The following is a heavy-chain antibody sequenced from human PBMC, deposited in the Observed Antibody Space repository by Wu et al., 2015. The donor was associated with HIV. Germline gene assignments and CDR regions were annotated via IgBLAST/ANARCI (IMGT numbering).Heavy chain of an antibody. J-gene: IGHJ6*03. Sequence: QVQLQESGPGLVKPSQTLSLTCTVSGGSISSGDYYWSWIRQPPGKGLEWIGYIYYSGSTYYNPSLKSRVTISVDTSKNQFSLKLSSVTAADTAVYYCAGYSNYDITYYYYYMDVWGKGTTVTVSS. CDR3: AGYSNYDITYYYYYMDV. D-gene: IGHD4-11*01. CDR1: GGSISSGDYY. CDR2: IYYSGST. V-gene: IGHV4-30-4*08.